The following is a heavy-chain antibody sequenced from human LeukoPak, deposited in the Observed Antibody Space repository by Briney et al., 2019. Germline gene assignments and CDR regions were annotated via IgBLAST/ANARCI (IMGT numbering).Heavy chain of an antibody. J-gene: IGHJ3*02. CDR3: ARETGTTYFPLDAFDI. V-gene: IGHV4-30-2*01. CDR1: GGSISSGGYY. D-gene: IGHD1-1*01. Sequence: SETLSLTCTVSGGSISSGGYYWSWIRQPPGKGLEWIGYIYHSGSTYYNPSLKSRVTISVDRSKNQFSLKLSSVTAADTAVYYCARETGTTYFPLDAFDIWGQGTMVTVSS. CDR2: IYHSGST.